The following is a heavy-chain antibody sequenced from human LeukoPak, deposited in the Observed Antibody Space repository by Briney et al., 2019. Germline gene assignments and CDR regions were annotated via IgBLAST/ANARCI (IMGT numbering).Heavy chain of an antibody. Sequence: PGGSLRLSCAASRFTFSSYGMHWVRQAPGKGLEWVAFIRYDGHNKYYADSVKGRFTISRDNSKNTLYLQMSSLRAEDTAVYYCARDPSHGVLEKGRLWLDGYNAFDYWGQGTLVTVSS. D-gene: IGHD5-24*01. V-gene: IGHV3-30*02. CDR1: RFTFSSYG. CDR2: IRYDGHNK. J-gene: IGHJ4*02. CDR3: ARDPSHGVLEKGRLWLDGYNAFDY.